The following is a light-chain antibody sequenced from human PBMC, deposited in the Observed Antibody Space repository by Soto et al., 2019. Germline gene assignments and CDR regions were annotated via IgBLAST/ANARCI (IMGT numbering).Light chain of an antibody. V-gene: IGLV2-8*01. CDR3: SSYAGGNNLV. Sequence: QSALTQPPSASGSTGQSVTISCTGTSSDVGGYNFVSWYQQHPGKAPKLMIYEVSKRPSGVPDCFSGSKSGNTASLTVSGLQAEDEADYYCSSYAGGNNLVFGGGTKLTV. CDR2: EVS. CDR1: SSDVGGYNF. J-gene: IGLJ2*01.